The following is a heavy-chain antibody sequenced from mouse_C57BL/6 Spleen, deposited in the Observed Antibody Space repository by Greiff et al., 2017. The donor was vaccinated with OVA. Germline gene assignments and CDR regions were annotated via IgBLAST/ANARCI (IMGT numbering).Heavy chain of an antibody. D-gene: IGHD1-1*01. V-gene: IGHV1-54*01. J-gene: IGHJ3*01. Sequence: QVQLQQSGAELVRPGTSVKVSCKASGYAFTNYLIEWVKQRPGQGLEWIGVINPGSGGTNYNEKFKGKATLTADKSSSTAYMQLSSLPSEDSAVYFCARPPDYGSSYGFAYWGQGTLVTVSA. CDR2: INPGSGGT. CDR3: ARPPDYGSSYGFAY. CDR1: GYAFTNYL.